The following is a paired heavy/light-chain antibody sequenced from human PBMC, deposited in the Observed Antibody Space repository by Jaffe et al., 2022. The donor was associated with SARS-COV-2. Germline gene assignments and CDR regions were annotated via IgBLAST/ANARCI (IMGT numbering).Light chain of an antibody. CDR3: QQYYDILT. V-gene: IGKV4-1*01. CDR1: QSVLYSSNNKNY. CDR2: WAS. J-gene: IGKJ1*01. Sequence: DIVMTQSPDSLSVALGERATINCKSSQSVLYSSNNKNYLAWYQQKPGQPPKLLIYWASTRESGVPDRFSGSGSGTDFTLTITSLQAEDVAVYYCQQYYDILTFGQGTKVEIK.
Heavy chain of an antibody. CDR1: GASVSSAAYC. V-gene: IGHV4-39*01. CDR2: VYYTGGT. CDR3: ARLRLTGSIPIRGFSDY. J-gene: IGHJ4*02. Sequence: QLQLQESGPGLVKPSETLSLTCSVSGASVSSAAYCWAWIRQPPGKGLEWIASVYYTGGTDYKPSLKGRVTISVDTPKNQFSLNLSSVTAADTAVYYCARLRLTGSIPIRGFSDYWGQGKLVTVSS. D-gene: IGHD2-8*02.